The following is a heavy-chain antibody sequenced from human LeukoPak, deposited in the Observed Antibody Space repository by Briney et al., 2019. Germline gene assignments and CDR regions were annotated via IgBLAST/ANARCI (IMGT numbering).Heavy chain of an antibody. D-gene: IGHD6-13*01. CDR1: GGSFSGYY. CDR3: ARVSLAAAGTDWFDP. J-gene: IGHJ5*02. V-gene: IGHV4-34*01. Sequence: SETLSLTCAVYGGSFSGYYWSWIRQPPGKGLEWIGEINRSGSTNYNPSLKSRVTISVDTSKNQFSLKLSSVTAADTAVYYCARVSLAAAGTDWFDPWGQGTLVTVSS. CDR2: INRSGST.